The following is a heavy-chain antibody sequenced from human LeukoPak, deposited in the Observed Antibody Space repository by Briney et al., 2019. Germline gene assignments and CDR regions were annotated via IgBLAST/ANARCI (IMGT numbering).Heavy chain of an antibody. Sequence: GASVKVSCKASGYTFTSYAMHWVRQAPGQSLEWMGWINGGNGNTKYSEKFQGRVTIIRDTSASTAYMELSSLRSKDTAVYYCARVPLHDDSGHYYPHWGQGTLVTVSS. CDR3: ARVPLHDDSGHYYPH. CDR2: INGGNGNT. D-gene: IGHD3-22*01. J-gene: IGHJ1*01. CDR1: GYTFTSYA. V-gene: IGHV1-3*01.